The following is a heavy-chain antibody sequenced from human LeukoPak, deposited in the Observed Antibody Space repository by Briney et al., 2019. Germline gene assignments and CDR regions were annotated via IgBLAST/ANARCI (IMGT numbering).Heavy chain of an antibody. J-gene: IGHJ4*02. CDR1: GFTFSNYA. CDR3: VKVGCSGGSCYPYFDY. D-gene: IGHD2-15*01. CDR2: MSGNGGST. Sequence: PGGSLRLSCVASGFTFSNYAMHWVRQAPGKGLEYVSVMSGNGGSTYYADSVKGRFTISRDNSKNTLYLQMSSLRAEDTAAYYCVKVGCSGGSCYPYFDYWGQGTLVTVSS. V-gene: IGHV3-64D*06.